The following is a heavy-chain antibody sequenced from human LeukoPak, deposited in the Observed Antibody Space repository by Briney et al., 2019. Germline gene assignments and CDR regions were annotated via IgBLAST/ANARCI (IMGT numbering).Heavy chain of an antibody. CDR2: IYYSGST. Sequence: PSETLSLTCAVSGVSISSNTYYWAWIRQPPGKGLEWIGSIYYSGSTYYNPSLKSRVTISVDTSKNQFSLKLSSVTAADTAVYYCARYCSSTSCLTYSTIRLAFDIWGQGTMVTVSS. J-gene: IGHJ3*02. D-gene: IGHD2-2*01. CDR1: GVSISSNTYY. V-gene: IGHV4-39*01. CDR3: ARYCSSTSCLTYSTIRLAFDI.